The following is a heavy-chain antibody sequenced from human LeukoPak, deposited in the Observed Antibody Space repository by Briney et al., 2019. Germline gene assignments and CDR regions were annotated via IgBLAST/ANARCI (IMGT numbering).Heavy chain of an antibody. CDR1: GFTFSDYY. CDR3: ASALYCGGDCYVAYYI. CDR2: ISSSSSYT. J-gene: IGHJ3*02. D-gene: IGHD2-21*02. Sequence: PGGSLRLSCAASGFTFSDYYMSWIRQAPGKGLEWVSYISSSSSYTNYADSVRGRFTISRDNSKNSLYLQMNSLRAEDTAVYYCASALYCGGDCYVAYYIWGQGTMVTVSS. V-gene: IGHV3-11*03.